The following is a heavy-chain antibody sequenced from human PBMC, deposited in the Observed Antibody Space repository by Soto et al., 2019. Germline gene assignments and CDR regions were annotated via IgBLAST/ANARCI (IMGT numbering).Heavy chain of an antibody. CDR2: SRNKRKSYTT. Sequence: GESLKISCAVSGIIFSDYYMDWVRQDPGRGLEWIGRSRNKRKSYTTEYAASVKGRFTISRDDSENSLTLQMNSLKAGDTAVYFCGAGSEGSSPFDYWGQGTLVTVSS. V-gene: IGHV3-72*01. D-gene: IGHD1-26*01. J-gene: IGHJ4*02. CDR3: GAGSEGSSPFDY. CDR1: GIIFSDYY.